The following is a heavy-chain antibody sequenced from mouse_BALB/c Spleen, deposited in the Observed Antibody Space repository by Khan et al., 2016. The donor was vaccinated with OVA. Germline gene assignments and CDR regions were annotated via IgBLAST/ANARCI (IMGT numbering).Heavy chain of an antibody. V-gene: IGHV5-6*01. CDR2: ISSGGTYT. J-gene: IGHJ4*01. CDR1: GFTFSTFG. D-gene: IGHD1-1*01. CDR3: ARPWVGLMDF. Sequence: EVELVESGGDLVKPGGSLKLSCAASGFTFSTFGMSWVRQTPDKRLEWVATISSGGTYTYYPDSVKGRFTISRDNAKNTLYLQMSSLRSEDTAMYYCARPWVGLMDFWGQGTSVTVSS.